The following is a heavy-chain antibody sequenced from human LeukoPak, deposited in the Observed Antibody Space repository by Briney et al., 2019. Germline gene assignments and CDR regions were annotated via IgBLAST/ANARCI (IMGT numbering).Heavy chain of an antibody. J-gene: IGHJ5*01. V-gene: IGHV3-11*04. CDR1: AFTFSDSY. D-gene: IGHD6-6*01. CDR2: ISGSGHDI. Sequence: GGSLRLSCAASAFTFSDSYMTWVRQAPGKGVEWVAYISGSGHDINYSDSVKGRFTISRDNAKNSLYLQMSSLRVEDTVVYYCTRDPRHFDSCGQGTLVTVSS. CDR3: TRDPRHFDS.